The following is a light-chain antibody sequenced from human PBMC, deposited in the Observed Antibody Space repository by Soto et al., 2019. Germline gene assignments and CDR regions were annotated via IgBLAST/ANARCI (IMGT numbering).Light chain of an antibody. CDR3: HQYGSLYT. J-gene: IGKJ2*01. V-gene: IGKV3-20*01. CDR1: QSVSSNY. Sequence: EIVLTQSPGTLSLSPGERATLYCRASQSVSSNYLAWYQQKPGQAPRHLIYGASSRATGIPDRFSGSGSGTDFTLTISRLEPEDFAVYYCHQYGSLYTFGQGTKVEIK. CDR2: GAS.